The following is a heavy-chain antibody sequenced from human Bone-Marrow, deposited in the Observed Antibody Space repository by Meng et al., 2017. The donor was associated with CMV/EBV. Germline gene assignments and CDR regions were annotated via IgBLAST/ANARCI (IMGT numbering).Heavy chain of an antibody. V-gene: IGHV1-18*01. Sequence: ASVKVSCKASGYTFTSYGISWVRQAPGQGLEWMGWISAYNGNTNYAQKLQGRVTMTTDTSTSTAYMELRSLRSDDTAVYYCARIRLQWELLGGAFDYWGQGTLVTASS. CDR3: ARIRLQWELLGGAFDY. D-gene: IGHD1-26*01. CDR1: GYTFTSYG. J-gene: IGHJ4*02. CDR2: ISAYNGNT.